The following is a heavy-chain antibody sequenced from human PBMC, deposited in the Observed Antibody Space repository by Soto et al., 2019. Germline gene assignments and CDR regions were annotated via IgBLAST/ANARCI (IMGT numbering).Heavy chain of an antibody. CDR2: IYYSGST. J-gene: IGHJ6*04. V-gene: IGHV4-31*02. CDR3: ARDNRGYCSSTSCDYYFYYCMGV. D-gene: IGHD2-2*01. Sequence: GKGLEWIGYIYYSGSTYYNPSLKSRVTISVDTSKNQFSLKLSSVTAADTAVYYCARDNRGYCSSTSCDYYFYYCMGVWGKGTSVSVSS.